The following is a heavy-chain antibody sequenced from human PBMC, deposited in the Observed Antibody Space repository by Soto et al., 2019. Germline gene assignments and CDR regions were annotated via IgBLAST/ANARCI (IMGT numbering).Heavy chain of an antibody. D-gene: IGHD4-4*01. CDR3: ARGSVTTFYYYGMDV. CDR2: ISYDGSKK. Sequence: GGSLRLSCAASGFTFSSYAMHWVRQAPGKGLEWVAVISYDGSKKYYADSVKGRFTISRDNSKSTLYVQMNSLRAEDTAVYYCARGSVTTFYYYGMDVWGQGTTVTVSS. J-gene: IGHJ6*02. CDR1: GFTFSSYA. V-gene: IGHV3-30-3*01.